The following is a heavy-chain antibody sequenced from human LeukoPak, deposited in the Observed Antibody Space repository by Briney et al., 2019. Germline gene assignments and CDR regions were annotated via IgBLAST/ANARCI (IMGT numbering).Heavy chain of an antibody. CDR2: IYYSGST. D-gene: IGHD6-6*01. CDR1: GASISRGNDY. CDR3: ARDFGYSSSSLYYGIDV. Sequence: KPSETLSLTCSVSGASISRGNDYWSWIRQPPGKGLEWIGYIYYSGSTNYNPSLKSRVTISIDTSKNQFSLRLNSVTAADTAVYFCARDFGYSSSSLYYGIDVWGQGTAVTVSS. J-gene: IGHJ6*02. V-gene: IGHV4-30-4*01.